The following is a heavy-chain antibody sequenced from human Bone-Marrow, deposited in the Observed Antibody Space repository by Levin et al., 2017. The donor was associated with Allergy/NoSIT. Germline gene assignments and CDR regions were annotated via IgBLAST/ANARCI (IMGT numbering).Heavy chain of an antibody. CDR1: GFTFSSYA. D-gene: IGHD6-19*01. CDR3: AKEGIAVASINFDY. V-gene: IGHV3-23*01. J-gene: IGHJ4*02. Sequence: ETLSLTCAASGFTFSSYAMSWVRQAPGKGLEWVSAISGSGGSTYYADSVKGRFTISRDNSKNTLYLQMNSLRAEDTAVYYCAKEGIAVASINFDYWGQGTLVTVSS. CDR2: ISGSGGST.